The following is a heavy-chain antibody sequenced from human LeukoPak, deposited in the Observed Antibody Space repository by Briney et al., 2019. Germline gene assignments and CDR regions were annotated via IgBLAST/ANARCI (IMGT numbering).Heavy chain of an antibody. Sequence: GASVKVSCKASGYTFTNYYMHWVRQAPGQGLEWMGIINPSGGSTNYAQKFQGRVTMTRDTSTSTVYMELSSLRSEDTAVYYCARDSLYGVVDYWGQGTLVTVSS. CDR3: ARDSLYGVVDY. D-gene: IGHD4-17*01. V-gene: IGHV1-46*01. CDR2: INPSGGST. CDR1: GYTFTNYY. J-gene: IGHJ4*02.